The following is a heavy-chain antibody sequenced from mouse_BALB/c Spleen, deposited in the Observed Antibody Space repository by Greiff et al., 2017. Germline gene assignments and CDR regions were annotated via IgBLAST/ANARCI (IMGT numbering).Heavy chain of an antibody. CDR3: AREGGAFDY. Sequence: VKLMESGPELVKPGASVKISCKASGYAFSSSWMNWVKQRPGQGLEWIGRIYPGDGDTNYNGKFKGKATLTADKSSSTAYMQLSSLTSVDSAVYFCAREGGAFDYWGQGTTLTVSS. CDR2: IYPGDGDT. J-gene: IGHJ2*01. V-gene: IGHV1-82*01. CDR1: GYAFSSSW.